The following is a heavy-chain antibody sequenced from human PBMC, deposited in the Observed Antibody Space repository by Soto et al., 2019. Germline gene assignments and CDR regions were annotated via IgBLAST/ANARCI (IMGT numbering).Heavy chain of an antibody. V-gene: IGHV3-33*01. J-gene: IGHJ6*02. Sequence: QVQLVESGGGVVQPGRSLRLSCAASGFTFSSYGMHWVRQAPGKGLEWVAVIWYDGSNKYYADSVKGRFTISRDNSKNTLYLQMNSLRAEDTAVYYCAREGGYENDYYYYGMDVWGQGTTVTVSS. D-gene: IGHD5-12*01. CDR2: IWYDGSNK. CDR1: GFTFSSYG. CDR3: AREGGYENDYYYYGMDV.